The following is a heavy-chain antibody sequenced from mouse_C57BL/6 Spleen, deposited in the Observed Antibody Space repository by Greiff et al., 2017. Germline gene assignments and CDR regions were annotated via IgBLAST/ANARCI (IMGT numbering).Heavy chain of an antibody. D-gene: IGHD1-1*01. J-gene: IGHJ2*01. V-gene: IGHV1-15*01. CDR3: TRSHYGSSYGDY. CDR1: GYTFTDYE. CDR2: IDPETGGT. Sequence: QVQLQASGAELVRPGASVTLSCKASGYTFTDYEMHWVKQTPVHGLEWIGAIDPETGGTAYNQKFKGKAILTADKSSSTAYMELRSLTSEDSAVYYCTRSHYGSSYGDYWGQGTTLTVSS.